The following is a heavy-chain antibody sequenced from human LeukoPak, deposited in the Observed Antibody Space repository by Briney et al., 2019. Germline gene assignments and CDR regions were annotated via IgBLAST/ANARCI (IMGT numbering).Heavy chain of an antibody. Sequence: GGSLRLSCVTSGFPLSTYGVHWVRQAPGSGLEWLAYIHYDGYTTNYADSVKGRFTISRENSKNTLYLQMNSLRTEDTAVYYCAEDVAYTFDYWGQGTLVTVSS. CDR2: IHYDGYTT. D-gene: IGHD3-16*01. CDR3: AEDVAYTFDY. J-gene: IGHJ4*02. CDR1: GFPLSTYG. V-gene: IGHV3-30*02.